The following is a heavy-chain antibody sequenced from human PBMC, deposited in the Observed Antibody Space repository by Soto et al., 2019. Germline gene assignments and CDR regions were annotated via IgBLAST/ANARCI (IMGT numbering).Heavy chain of an antibody. CDR3: AKDTGYSPHDAFDI. Sequence: GGSPRLSCAASGFTFSSYSMNWVRQAPGKGLEWVSYISSSSTIYHADSVKGRFTISRDNAKNSLYLQMNSLRAEDTAVYYCAKDTGYSPHDAFDIWGQGTMVTVSS. D-gene: IGHD5-18*01. CDR1: GFTFSSYS. V-gene: IGHV3-48*01. J-gene: IGHJ3*02. CDR2: ISSSSTI.